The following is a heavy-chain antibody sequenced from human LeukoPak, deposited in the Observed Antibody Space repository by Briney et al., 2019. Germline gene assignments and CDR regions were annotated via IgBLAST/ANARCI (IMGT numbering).Heavy chain of an antibody. CDR3: ARVLHGSGSYPDY. Sequence: SETLSLTCAVYGGSLSGYYWSWIRQPPGKGLEWIGEINHSGSTNYNPSLKSRVTISVDTSKNQFSLKLSSVTAADTAVYYCARVLHGSGSYPDYWGQGTLVTVSS. CDR2: INHSGST. CDR1: GGSLSGYY. V-gene: IGHV4-34*01. J-gene: IGHJ4*02. D-gene: IGHD3-10*01.